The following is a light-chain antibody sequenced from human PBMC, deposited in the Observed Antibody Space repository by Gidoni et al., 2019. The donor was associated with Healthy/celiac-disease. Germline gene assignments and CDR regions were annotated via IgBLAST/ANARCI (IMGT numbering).Light chain of an antibody. J-gene: IGLJ3*02. V-gene: IGLV2-14*03. CDR2: DVT. Sequence: QSALTQPASVSGAPGQAITISCTGSSSDIGDYDFVSWYQQHPAEAPQLVIYDVTNRPSGIPDRFSGFKSGNTASLTISGLQAEDEADYYCSSYSITAPVVFGGGTRLTVL. CDR1: SSDIGDYDF. CDR3: SSYSITAPVV.